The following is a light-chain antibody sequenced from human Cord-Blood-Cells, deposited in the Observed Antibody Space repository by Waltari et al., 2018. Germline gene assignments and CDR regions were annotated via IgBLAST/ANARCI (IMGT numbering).Light chain of an antibody. J-gene: IGKJ4*01. V-gene: IGKV1-8*01. CDR1: QGISSY. CDR3: QQYYSYPHT. CDR2: AAS. Sequence: AIRMTQSPYSLSASTGDRVTITWRASQGISSYLAWYQQKPGKAPKILIYAASTLQSGVPSRFSGSGSGTDFTLTISCLQSEDFATYYCQQYYSYPHTFGGGTKVEIK.